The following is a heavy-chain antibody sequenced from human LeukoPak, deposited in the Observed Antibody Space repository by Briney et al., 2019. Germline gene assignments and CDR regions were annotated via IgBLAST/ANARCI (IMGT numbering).Heavy chain of an antibody. CDR2: IIPILGIA. V-gene: IGHV1-69*02. J-gene: IGHJ4*02. D-gene: IGHD1-26*01. CDR1: GGTFSSYT. Sequence: SVKVSCKASGGTFSSYTISWVRQAPGQGLEWMGRIIPILGIANYAQKFQGRVTITADKSTSTAYMELSSLRSEDTAVYYCARGEGSYHGDYFDYWGQGTLVTVSS. CDR3: ARGEGSYHGDYFDY.